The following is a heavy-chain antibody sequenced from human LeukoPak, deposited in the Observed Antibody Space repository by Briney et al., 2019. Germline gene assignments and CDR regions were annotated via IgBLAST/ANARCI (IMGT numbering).Heavy chain of an antibody. CDR1: GYTFTGNY. CDR2: INPNSGGT. CDR3: ARAANSFLEWSNVDY. V-gene: IGHV1-2*02. J-gene: IGHJ4*02. Sequence: ASVKVSCKASGYTFTGNYMHWVRQAPGQGLEWMGWINPNSGGTNHAQKFQGRVTMTRDTSISTAYMELSRLRSDDTAVYYCARAANSFLEWSNVDYWGQGTLVTVSS. D-gene: IGHD3-3*01.